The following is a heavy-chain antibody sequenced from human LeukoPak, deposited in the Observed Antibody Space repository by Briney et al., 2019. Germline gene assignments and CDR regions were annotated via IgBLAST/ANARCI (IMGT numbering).Heavy chain of an antibody. CDR1: GHTFTGYY. J-gene: IGHJ6*02. D-gene: IGHD6-6*01. V-gene: IGHV1-2*02. CDR3: ARGGRSSSLYYYYGMDV. CDR2: INPNSGGT. Sequence: ASVKVSCKASGHTFTGYYMHWVRQAPGQGLEWMGWINPNSGGTNYAQKFQGRVTMTRDTSISTAYMELSRLRSDDTAVYYCARGGRSSSLYYYYGMDVWGQGTTVTVSS.